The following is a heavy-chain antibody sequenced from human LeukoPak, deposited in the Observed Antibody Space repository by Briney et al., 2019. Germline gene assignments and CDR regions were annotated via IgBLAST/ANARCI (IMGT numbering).Heavy chain of an antibody. V-gene: IGHV3-48*03. CDR2: ISSSGSPI. J-gene: IGHJ3*02. CDR3: ARDKRLSGSSTDDAFDI. Sequence: GGSLRLSCAASGFTFSSYEMNWVRQAPGKGLEWVSYISSSGSPIYYADSVKGRSTISRDNAKNSLFLQMSSLRAEDTAVYYCARDKRLSGSSTDDAFDIWGQGTVVTVSS. D-gene: IGHD1-26*01. CDR1: GFTFSSYE.